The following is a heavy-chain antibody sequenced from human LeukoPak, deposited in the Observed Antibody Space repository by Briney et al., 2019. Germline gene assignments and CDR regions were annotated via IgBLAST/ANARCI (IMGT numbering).Heavy chain of an antibody. V-gene: IGHV3-7*01. D-gene: IGHD2-15*01. CDR2: IKQDGSEK. CDR1: GFTFSTYW. J-gene: IGHJ4*02. CDR3: ARVVDVCSFDY. Sequence: HPGGSLRLSCAASGFTFSTYWMTWVRQAPGKGLEWVANIKQDGSEKYYVDSVKGRFTISRDNAKNSLYLQMNSLRAEDTAVYYCARVVDVCSFDYWGQGTLVTVSS.